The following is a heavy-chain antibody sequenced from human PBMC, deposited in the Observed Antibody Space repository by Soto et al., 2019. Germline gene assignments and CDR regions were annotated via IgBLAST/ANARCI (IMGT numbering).Heavy chain of an antibody. CDR3: TRDTITMVRGVIGPHYYYGMDV. CDR2: ISSSSSTI. D-gene: IGHD3-10*01. CDR1: GFAFSSYS. Sequence: AGGSLRLSCAASGFAFSSYSMNWVRQAPGKGLEWVSYISSSSSTIYYADSVKGRFTISRDNAKNSLYLQMNSLRDEDTAVYYCTRDTITMVRGVIGPHYYYGMDVWGQGTTVTVSS. V-gene: IGHV3-48*02. J-gene: IGHJ6*02.